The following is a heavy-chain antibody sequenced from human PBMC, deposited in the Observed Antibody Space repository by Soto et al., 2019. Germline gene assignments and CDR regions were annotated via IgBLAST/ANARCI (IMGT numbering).Heavy chain of an antibody. D-gene: IGHD5-12*01. CDR2: IIPILGEP. CDR3: ASDIGGFYFDS. Sequence: ASVKGSCKASGDTLSNYGISWVRQAPGKAPEWMGGIIPILGEPNYAQKFQGRVTISADKSTNTDYMELSSLRSEDTAMYYCASDIGGFYFDSWGQGTLVTVSS. CDR1: GDTLSNYG. J-gene: IGHJ4*02. V-gene: IGHV1-69*06.